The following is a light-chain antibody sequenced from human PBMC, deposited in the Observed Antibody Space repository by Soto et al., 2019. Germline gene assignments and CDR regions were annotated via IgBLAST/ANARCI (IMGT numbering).Light chain of an antibody. Sequence: QSVLTQPPSVSAAPGQTVTISCSGSTSNIGNNYVSWYQQRPGTAPKLLIYENDKRPSEIPDRFSGSKSGTSATLGITGLQTGDEADFYCGTWDNSLNSVVFGGGTKLTVL. V-gene: IGLV1-51*02. CDR2: END. J-gene: IGLJ2*01. CDR1: TSNIGNNY. CDR3: GTWDNSLNSVV.